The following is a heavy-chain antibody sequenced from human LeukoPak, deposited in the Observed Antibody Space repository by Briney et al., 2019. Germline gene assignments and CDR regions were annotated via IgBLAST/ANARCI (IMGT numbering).Heavy chain of an antibody. V-gene: IGHV1-69*13. CDR3: ARDEGHYYGSGSPVDV. D-gene: IGHD3-10*01. CDR2: IIPIFGTA. J-gene: IGHJ6*04. CDR1: GGTFSSYA. Sequence: ASVKVSCKASGGTFSSYAISWVRQAPGQGLEWMGGIIPIFGTANYAQKFQGRVTITADESTSTAYMKLSSLRSEDTAVYYCARDEGHYYGSGSPVDVWGKGTTVTVSS.